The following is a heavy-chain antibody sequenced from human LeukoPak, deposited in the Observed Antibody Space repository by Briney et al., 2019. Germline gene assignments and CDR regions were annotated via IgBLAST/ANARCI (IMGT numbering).Heavy chain of an antibody. CDR1: GYSFTSYW. V-gene: IGHV5-51*01. CDR2: IYPGDSDT. D-gene: IGHD3-10*01. J-gene: IGHJ4*02. Sequence: GESVKISCKGSGYSFTSYWIGWVRQMPGKGLEWMGIIYPGDSDTRYSPSFQGQVTISADKSISTAYLQWSSLKASDTAMYYCARRSILFGELFYFDYWVQGTLVTVSS. CDR3: ARRSILFGELFYFDY.